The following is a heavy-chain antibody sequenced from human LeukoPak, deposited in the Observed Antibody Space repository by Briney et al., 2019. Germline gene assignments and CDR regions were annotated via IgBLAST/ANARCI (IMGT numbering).Heavy chain of an antibody. J-gene: IGHJ4*02. V-gene: IGHV4-59*01. CDR3: ARGSKAAPGTFDY. Sequence: SETLSLTCTVSGGSISSYYWSWIRQPPGKGLEWIGCIYYTGSTDYNPSLKSRVAISVDTSKNQFSLKLSSVTAADTAVYYCARGSKAAPGTFDYWGQGTLVTVSS. D-gene: IGHD6-13*01. CDR1: GGSISSYY. CDR2: IYYTGST.